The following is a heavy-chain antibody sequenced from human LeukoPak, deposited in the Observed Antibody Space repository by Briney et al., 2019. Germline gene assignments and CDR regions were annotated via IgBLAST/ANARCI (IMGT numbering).Heavy chain of an antibody. Sequence: PGGSLRLSCAASGFTFSSFAMNWVRQAPGKGLEWVSTMSGDATSAYYADSVKGRFTISRDNSKNTLYLQMNSLRAEDTAVYYCARARGYFVVVTAIDYWGQGTLVTVSS. V-gene: IGHV3-23*01. CDR1: GFTFSSFA. CDR2: MSGDATSA. D-gene: IGHD2-21*02. J-gene: IGHJ4*02. CDR3: ARARGYFVVVTAIDY.